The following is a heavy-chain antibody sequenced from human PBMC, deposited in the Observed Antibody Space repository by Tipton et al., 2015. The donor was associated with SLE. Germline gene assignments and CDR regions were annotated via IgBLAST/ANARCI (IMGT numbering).Heavy chain of an antibody. D-gene: IGHD1-26*01. CDR1: GGSFSGYY. J-gene: IGHJ4*02. CDR2: INHSGRT. V-gene: IGHV4-34*01. Sequence: TLSLTCAVYGGSFSGYYWSWIRQPPGKGLEWIGEINHSGRTNYNPSLKSRVTISVDTSKNQFSLKLSPVTAADTAVYYCAREGPFVGAMGHWGQGTLVTVSS. CDR3: AREGPFVGAMGH.